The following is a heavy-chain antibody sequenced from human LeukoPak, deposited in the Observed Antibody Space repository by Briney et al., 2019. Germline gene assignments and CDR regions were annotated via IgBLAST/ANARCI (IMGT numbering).Heavy chain of an antibody. CDR2: IHSNGYT. D-gene: IGHD1-26*01. J-gene: IGHJ5*02. Sequence: SETLSLTCSVSGGSVSGYYWTWIRQPPGQGLEWIAYIHSNGYTNYNPSLRSRVTISVDPSKNQFSLTVTPVTAADTAIYYCAQRQGPMSGTYDYFDPWGQGALVTVSS. CDR3: AQRQGPMSGTYDYFDP. V-gene: IGHV4-4*09. CDR1: GGSVSGYY.